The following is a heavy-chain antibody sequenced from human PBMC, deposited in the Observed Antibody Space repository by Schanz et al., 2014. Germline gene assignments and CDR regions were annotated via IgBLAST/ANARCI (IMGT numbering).Heavy chain of an antibody. Sequence: QVHLVQSESELKNPGASVKVSCKTSGYSFSTYAMNWVRQAPGQGLEWMGWINTKTGNPTYAQGFTGRFVFSLDTFVCTTLLPLPPLMGPHCSVSCCARGYCAGTSCPIFDYWGQGTLVTVSS. CDR3: ARGYCAGTSCPIFDY. D-gene: IGHD2-2*01. V-gene: IGHV7-4-1*01. CDR2: INTKTGNP. J-gene: IGHJ4*02. CDR1: GYSFSTYA.